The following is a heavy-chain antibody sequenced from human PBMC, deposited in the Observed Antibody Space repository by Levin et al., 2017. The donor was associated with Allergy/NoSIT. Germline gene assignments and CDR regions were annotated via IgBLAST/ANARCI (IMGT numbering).Heavy chain of an antibody. CDR1: GFAFSTYA. V-gene: IGHV3-23*01. D-gene: IGHD2-21*01. Sequence: GGSLRLSCAASGFAFSTYAMTWVRQAPGKGLEWVSSISGRGATSFYSDSVKGRFTISRDNSKNTLSLQMSSLRADDTAVYYCARTPTLSAVIQGRDDYWGQGTRVTVSS. J-gene: IGHJ4*02. CDR2: ISGRGATS. CDR3: ARTPTLSAVIQGRDDY.